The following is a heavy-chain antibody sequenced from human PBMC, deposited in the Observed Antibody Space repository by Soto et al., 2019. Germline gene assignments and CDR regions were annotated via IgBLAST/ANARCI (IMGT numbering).Heavy chain of an antibody. Sequence: ASVKVSCKASGYTFTSYAMHWVRQAPGQRLEWMGWINAGNGNTKYSQKFQGRVTITRDTSASTAYMELSSLRSEDTAVYYCAGERYCSGGSCYWFDPWGQGTLVTVSS. J-gene: IGHJ5*02. CDR2: INAGNGNT. CDR1: GYTFTSYA. D-gene: IGHD2-15*01. CDR3: AGERYCSGGSCYWFDP. V-gene: IGHV1-3*01.